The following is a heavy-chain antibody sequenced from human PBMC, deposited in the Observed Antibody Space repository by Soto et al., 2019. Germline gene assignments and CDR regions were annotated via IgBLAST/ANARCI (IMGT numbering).Heavy chain of an antibody. J-gene: IGHJ5*02. V-gene: IGHV4-31*03. CDR3: ARIESYSRSWPFDP. CDR2: IYYSGST. Sequence: SETLSLTCTVSGGSISSGGYYWSWIRQHPGKGLEWIGYIYYSGSTYYNPSLKSRVTISVDTSKNQFSLKLSSVTAADTAVYYCARIESYSRSWPFDPWGQGNLVTVSS. CDR1: GGSISSGGYY. D-gene: IGHD6-13*01.